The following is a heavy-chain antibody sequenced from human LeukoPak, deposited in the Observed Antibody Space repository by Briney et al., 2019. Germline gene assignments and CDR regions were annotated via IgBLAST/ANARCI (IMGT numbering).Heavy chain of an antibody. CDR2: ISGRTSTI. V-gene: IGHV3-48*01. CDR3: ARDSPGGNSDY. D-gene: IGHD4-23*01. Sequence: GGSLRLSCVVSGFTFSPYSMNWVRQAPGKGLEWVAYISGRTSTIYYADSVYGRLTISRDNPKNTLYLQMNSLRAEDTAVYYCARDSPGGNSDYWGQGTLVTVSS. CDR1: GFTFSPYS. J-gene: IGHJ4*02.